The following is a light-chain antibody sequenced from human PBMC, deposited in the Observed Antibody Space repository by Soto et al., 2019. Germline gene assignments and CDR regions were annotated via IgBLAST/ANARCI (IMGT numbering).Light chain of an antibody. CDR3: QQYDSLPIT. CDR2: DAS. J-gene: IGKJ5*01. CDR1: QDISNY. Sequence: DFQMTQSPSSLSASVGDRVTFTCQASQDISNYLSWYHHKVGKAPKLLVYDASDLESGVPGRFSASGSGTHFSLTISGLQPDDFATYYCQQYDSLPITFGQGTLLEIK. V-gene: IGKV1-33*01.